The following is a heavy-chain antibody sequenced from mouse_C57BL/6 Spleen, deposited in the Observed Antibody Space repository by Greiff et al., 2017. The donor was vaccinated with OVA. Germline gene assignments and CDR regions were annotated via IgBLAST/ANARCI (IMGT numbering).Heavy chain of an antibody. CDR2: IWTGGGT. V-gene: IGHV2-9-1*01. J-gene: IGHJ1*03. D-gene: IGHD3-3*01. CDR3: ARIRGRDWYFDV. CDR1: GFSLTSYA. Sequence: VQLQQSGPGLVAPSQSLSLTCTVSGFSLTSYAISLVRPPPGKGLEWLGVIWTGGGTNYNSALKSRLSISKDNSKSQVFLKMNSLQTDDTARYYCARIRGRDWYFDVWGTGTTVTVSS.